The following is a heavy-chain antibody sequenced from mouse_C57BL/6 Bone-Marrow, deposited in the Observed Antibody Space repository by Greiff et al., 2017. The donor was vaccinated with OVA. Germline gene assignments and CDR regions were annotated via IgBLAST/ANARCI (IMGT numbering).Heavy chain of an antibody. D-gene: IGHD2-4*01. Sequence: EVKVEESGGGLVQPGGSMKLSCVASGFTFSNYWMNWVRQSPEKGLEWVAQIRLKSDNYATHYAESVKGRFTISRDDSKSSVYLPMNNLMADDTVIYYCYYDYMAWFAYWGQGTLVTVSA. V-gene: IGHV6-3*01. CDR1: GFTFSNYW. J-gene: IGHJ3*01. CDR2: IRLKSDNYAT. CDR3: YYDYMAWFAY.